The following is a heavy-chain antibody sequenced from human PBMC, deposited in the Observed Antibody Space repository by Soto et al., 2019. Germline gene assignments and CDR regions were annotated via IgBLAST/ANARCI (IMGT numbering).Heavy chain of an antibody. CDR3: ARHAHDSSGYYPAN. CDR2: IYPRDSDT. D-gene: IGHD3-22*01. J-gene: IGHJ4*02. Sequence: GESLKISLKGSGYTVTSYWIGLVRQMHGKVLEWMVIIYPRDSDTIYSPSFQGQVSISADKSITTAYMQWSSLKASDTAMYYCARHAHDSSGYYPANWGQGTLVPVSS. V-gene: IGHV5-51*01. CDR1: GYTVTSYW.